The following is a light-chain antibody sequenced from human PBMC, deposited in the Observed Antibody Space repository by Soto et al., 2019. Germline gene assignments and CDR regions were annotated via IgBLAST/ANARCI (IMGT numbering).Light chain of an antibody. CDR1: QSVSSSY. V-gene: IGKV3-20*01. J-gene: IGKJ3*01. Sequence: EIVLTQSPGTLALSTGERATLSCRASQSVSSSYLAWYQQKPGQAPRLLIYGASSRATGIPARFSGSGSGTDFTLTASSLQPEDFAVYYCQQYNNWPFTFGPGTKVDIK. CDR3: QQYNNWPFT. CDR2: GAS.